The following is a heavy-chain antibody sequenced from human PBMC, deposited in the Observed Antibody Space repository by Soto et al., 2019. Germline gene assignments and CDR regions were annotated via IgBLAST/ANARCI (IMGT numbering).Heavy chain of an antibody. CDR2: ITSYGDTT. CDR3: ANSPTTVAGTNYYFDY. Sequence: GGSLRPSCAASGFTFSTYAMSWVRQAPGKGLEWVSGITSYGDTTYYADSVKGRFSISRDNSKNTLYLQMNGLRVEDTAVYYCANSPTTVAGTNYYFDYWGQGTLVTVSS. CDR1: GFTFSTYA. D-gene: IGHD6-19*01. J-gene: IGHJ4*02. V-gene: IGHV3-23*01.